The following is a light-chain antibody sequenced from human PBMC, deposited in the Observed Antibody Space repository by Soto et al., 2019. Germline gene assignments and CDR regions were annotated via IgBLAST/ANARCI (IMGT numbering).Light chain of an antibody. CDR2: DVS. Sequence: QSALTQPASVSGSPGQSIAISCTGTSSDVGGYSYVSWYQQQPGKAPKLVISDVSNRPSGVSDRFSGSKSGNTASLTISGLQTEDEADHYCASYTTSSTYVFGTANKVTVL. V-gene: IGLV2-14*01. CDR3: ASYTTSSTYV. J-gene: IGLJ1*01. CDR1: SSDVGGYSY.